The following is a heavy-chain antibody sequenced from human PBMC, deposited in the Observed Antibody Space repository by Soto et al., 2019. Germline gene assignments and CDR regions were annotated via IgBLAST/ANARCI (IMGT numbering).Heavy chain of an antibody. J-gene: IGHJ5*02. CDR1: GGTFSTFA. Sequence: QVQLMQSGAEVKKSGSSVKVSCKASGGTFSTFAVTWVRQAPGQGLEWMGGIIPVFAKATYARKFQGRLTITADRSTTTAFMERSGLSSEDTAVYYCAREPSKGDNWKYVGWFDPWGQGTLVTVSS. CDR3: AREPSKGDNWKYVGWFDP. CDR2: IIPVFAKA. V-gene: IGHV1-69*06. D-gene: IGHD1-7*01.